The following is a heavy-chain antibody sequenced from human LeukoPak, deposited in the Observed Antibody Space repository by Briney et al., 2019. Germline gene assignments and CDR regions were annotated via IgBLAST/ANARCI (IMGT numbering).Heavy chain of an antibody. CDR3: AIARKPLTSRPHVAFDI. J-gene: IGHJ3*02. CDR1: GYTFTSYY. CDR2: INPSGGST. Sequence: GASVKVSCKASGYTFTSYYMHWVRQAPGRGLEWMGIINPSGGSTSYAQKFQGRVTMTRDMSTSTVYMELSSLRSEDTAVYYCAIARKPLTSRPHVAFDIWGQGTMVTASS. V-gene: IGHV1-46*01. D-gene: IGHD2/OR15-2a*01.